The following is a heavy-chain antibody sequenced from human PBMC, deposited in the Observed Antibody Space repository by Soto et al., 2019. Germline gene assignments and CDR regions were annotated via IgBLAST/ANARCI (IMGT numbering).Heavy chain of an antibody. CDR2: IKQDGSEK. V-gene: IGHV3-7*03. CDR1: GFTFSSYW. Sequence: EVQLVESGGGLVQPGGSLRLSCAASGFTFSSYWMSWVRQAPGKGLEWMANIKQDGSEKYYVDSVKGRFTISRDNAKNSLYLQMNSLGAEDTAVYYCAGAGGVLFLRYYYYGMDVWGQGTTVTVAS. J-gene: IGHJ6*02. CDR3: AGAGGVLFLRYYYYGMDV. D-gene: IGHD1-26*01.